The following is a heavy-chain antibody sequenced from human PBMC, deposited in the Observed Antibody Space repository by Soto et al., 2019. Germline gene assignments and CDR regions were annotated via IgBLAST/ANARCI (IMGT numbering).Heavy chain of an antibody. J-gene: IGHJ4*02. CDR3: ARAEELRFEFDY. CDR1: GGSISSGGYY. D-gene: IGHD1-26*01. CDR2: MYYTGNT. V-gene: IGHV4-31*03. Sequence: QVQLQESGPGLVKPSRTLSLTCTVSGGSISSGGYYWNWIRQHPGKGLEWIGYMYYTGNTYYNPSLTGRVTISGDTSKNQFSLRLSSVTAADTAVYYCARAEELRFEFDYWGQGTLVTVSS.